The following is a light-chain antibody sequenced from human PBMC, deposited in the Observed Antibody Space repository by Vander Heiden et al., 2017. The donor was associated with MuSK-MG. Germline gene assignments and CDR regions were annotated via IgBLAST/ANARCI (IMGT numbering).Light chain of an antibody. CDR2: AAS. CDR3: RQYHLYRLT. J-gene: IGKJ4*01. Sequence: AIQMTQSPSSLSASVGDRVTLTCRASQDIRNDLGWYQQRPGRAPKLLIYAASTLQSGVPSRFSGSGSGTDFTLTISSLQPDDFATYYCRQYHLYRLTFGGGTKVEIK. V-gene: IGKV1-6*01. CDR1: QDIRND.